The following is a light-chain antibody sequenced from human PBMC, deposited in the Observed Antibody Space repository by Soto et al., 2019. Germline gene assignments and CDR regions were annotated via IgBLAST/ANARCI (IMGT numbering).Light chain of an antibody. CDR3: AAWDDSLSAYV. CDR1: RSNIGSNY. J-gene: IGLJ1*01. Sequence: QPVLTQPPSAYGTPGQRVTISCSGSRSNIGSNYVYWYQQLPGTAPKLLISRNNQRPSGVPDRFSGSKSGTSASLAVSGLRSEDEADYYCAAWDDSLSAYVFGNGTKVTVL. CDR2: RNN. V-gene: IGLV1-47*01.